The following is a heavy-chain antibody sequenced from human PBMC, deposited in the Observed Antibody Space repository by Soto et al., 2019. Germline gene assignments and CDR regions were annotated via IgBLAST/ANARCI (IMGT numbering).Heavy chain of an antibody. V-gene: IGHV1-18*01. CDR2: ISAYNGNT. CDR3: ARDRRGYCSSTSCLRLHAFDI. J-gene: IGHJ3*02. CDR1: GYTFTSYG. Sequence: QVQLVQSGAEVKKPGASVKVSCKASGYTFTSYGISWVRQAPGQGLEWMGWISAYNGNTNYAQKLQGRVTMTTDTSTSTAYMERRSLRSGDTAVYYCARDRRGYCSSTSCLRLHAFDIWGQGTMVTVSS. D-gene: IGHD2-2*01.